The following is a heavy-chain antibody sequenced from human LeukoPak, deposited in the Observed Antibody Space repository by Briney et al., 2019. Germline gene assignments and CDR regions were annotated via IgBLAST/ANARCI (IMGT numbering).Heavy chain of an antibody. D-gene: IGHD3-16*02. J-gene: IGHJ4*02. CDR3: TRDRVSSDS. Sequence: PGGSLRLTCAASGFSFRGYAISWVRQAPGKGLEWVSGIVSDERTHYPESVKGRFTISRDNSKNTLFLQMNSLRAEDTAVYYCTRDRVSSDSWGQGTLVIVSS. CDR2: IVSDERT. V-gene: IGHV3-23*01. CDR1: GFSFRGYA.